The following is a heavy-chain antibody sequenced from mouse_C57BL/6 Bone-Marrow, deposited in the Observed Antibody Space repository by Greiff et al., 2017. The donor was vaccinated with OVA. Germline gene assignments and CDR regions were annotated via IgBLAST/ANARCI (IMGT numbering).Heavy chain of an antibody. CDR3: ARHEAGTRYARDY. J-gene: IGHJ4*01. Sequence: EVHLVESGGDLVKPGGSLKLSCAASGFPFSSYGLSWVRQTPDKRLEWVATISSGGSYTYYPDSVKGRFTISRDNAKNTLYLQMSSLKSEDTARYYCARHEAGTRYARDYWGQGTSVTVSS. CDR2: ISSGGSYT. CDR1: GFPFSSYG. V-gene: IGHV5-6*01. D-gene: IGHD4-1*01.